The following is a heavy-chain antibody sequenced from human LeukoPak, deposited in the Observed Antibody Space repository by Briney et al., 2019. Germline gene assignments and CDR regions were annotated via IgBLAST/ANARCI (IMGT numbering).Heavy chain of an antibody. J-gene: IGHJ4*02. CDR2: FYYSGST. CDR1: GGSISSGGYY. V-gene: IGHV4-31*03. Sequence: SQTLSLTCTVSGGSISSGGYYLSWSRQHPGKGLEWIGYFYYSGSTYYNPSRKSRVTISVDTSKNQFSLKLSSVTAADTAVYYCARALYYYDSSGYLVSRPLDYWGQGTLVTVSS. CDR3: ARALYYYDSSGYLVSRPLDY. D-gene: IGHD3-22*01.